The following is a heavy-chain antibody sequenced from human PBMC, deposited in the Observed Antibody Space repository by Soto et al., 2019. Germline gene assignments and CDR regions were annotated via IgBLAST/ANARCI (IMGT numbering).Heavy chain of an antibody. D-gene: IGHD2-2*01. CDR1: GYTFHTYV. CDR2: ISTFNGET. J-gene: IGHJ4*02. V-gene: IGHV1-18*01. Sequence: GASGKVSCKASGYTFHTYVISWVRQAPGQGLEWMGWISTFNGETRYAQKFQARVTVTTDTSTTTGYMELRSLRSDDTAVYYCARDVGYCSSSTCLIDYWGQATLVTVSS. CDR3: ARDVGYCSSSTCLIDY.